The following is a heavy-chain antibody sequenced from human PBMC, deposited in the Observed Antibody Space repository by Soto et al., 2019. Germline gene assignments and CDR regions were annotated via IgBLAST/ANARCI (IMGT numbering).Heavy chain of an antibody. J-gene: IGHJ6*02. CDR1: GCSISGYY. CDR3: ARQQLRSFYYALDV. D-gene: IGHD5-12*01. Sequence: SETLSLTCNVSGCSISGYYWSWIRQSPGKGLEYIGDIYYRGSSNYNSSSKNRVIMTSDKTRNKSSLQVNSVTAAYTAVYYYARQQLRSFYYALDVWGQGTTVTVSS. CDR2: IYYRGSS. V-gene: IGHV4-59*01.